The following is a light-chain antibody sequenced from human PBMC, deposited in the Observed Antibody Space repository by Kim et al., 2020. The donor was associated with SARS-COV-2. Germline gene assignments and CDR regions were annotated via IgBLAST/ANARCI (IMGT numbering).Light chain of an antibody. CDR1: SSNIGSNY. J-gene: IGLJ2*01. CDR3: AAWDDSLSGHVV. Sequence: QRGTFSCSGSSSNIGSNYVYWYQQLPGTAPKLRIYRNNQRPSGVPDRFSGSKSGTSASLAISGLRSEDEADYYCAAWDDSLSGHVVFGGGTQLTVL. V-gene: IGLV1-47*01. CDR2: RNN.